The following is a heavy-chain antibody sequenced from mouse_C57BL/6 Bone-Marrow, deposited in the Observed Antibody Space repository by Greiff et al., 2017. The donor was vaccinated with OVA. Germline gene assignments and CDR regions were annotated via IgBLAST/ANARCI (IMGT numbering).Heavy chain of an antibody. V-gene: IGHV1-75*01. D-gene: IGHD1-1*01. CDR1: GYTFTDYY. CDR2: IFPGSGST. Sequence: VKLVESGPELVKPGASVKISCKASGYTFTDYYINWVKQRPGQGLEWIGWIFPGSGSTSYNEKFKGKATLTVDKSSSTAYMLLSSLTSEDSAVYFCARSDYGSSYDYWGQGTTLTVSS. J-gene: IGHJ2*01. CDR3: ARSDYGSSYDY.